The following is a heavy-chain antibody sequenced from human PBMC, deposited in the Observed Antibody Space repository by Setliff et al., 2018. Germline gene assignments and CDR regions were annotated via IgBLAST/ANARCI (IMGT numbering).Heavy chain of an antibody. Sequence: ASVTVSCKASGYNFAESIVSWVRQAPGQGLEWMGWISAYNGHTYSAQKFQARVTLTTDASTNMAYMELRGLRSDDTAIYYCLRLVRYCTTIACHRTLGEEVWGQGTLVTVSS. J-gene: IGHJ4*02. CDR1: GYNFAESI. D-gene: IGHD2-8*01. CDR2: ISAYNGHT. CDR3: LRLVRYCTTIACHRTLGEEV. V-gene: IGHV1-18*01.